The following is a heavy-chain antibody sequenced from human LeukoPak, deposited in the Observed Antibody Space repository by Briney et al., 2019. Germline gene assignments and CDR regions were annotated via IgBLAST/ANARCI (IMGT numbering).Heavy chain of an antibody. V-gene: IGHV3-21*01. CDR1: GFTLSAYS. CDR2: ISSSSSYI. Sequence: GGSLRLSCAASGFTLSAYSLNWVRQAPVKGLEWVSSISSSSSYIYYADSVQGRFTISRDNAKNSLYLQMNSLRAEDTAVYYCARVTGRYCSGGSCPFDYWGQGTLVTVSS. CDR3: ARVTGRYCSGGSCPFDY. D-gene: IGHD2-15*01. J-gene: IGHJ4*02.